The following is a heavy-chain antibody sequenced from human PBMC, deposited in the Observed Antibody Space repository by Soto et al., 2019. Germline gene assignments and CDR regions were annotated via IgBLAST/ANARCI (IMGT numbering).Heavy chain of an antibody. J-gene: IGHJ4*02. CDR1: GFTFSTYA. CDR3: AKGATATNLPFDY. V-gene: IGHV3-23*01. D-gene: IGHD1-1*01. Sequence: EVQRLESGGGLVQPGGSLRLSCAASGFTFSTYAMSWVRQAPGKGLQWVSAISGSGGNTYYADSVKGRFTISRDNSKNTLYLQMNSLRAEDRAVYYCAKGATATNLPFDYWGQGTLVTVSS. CDR2: ISGSGGNT.